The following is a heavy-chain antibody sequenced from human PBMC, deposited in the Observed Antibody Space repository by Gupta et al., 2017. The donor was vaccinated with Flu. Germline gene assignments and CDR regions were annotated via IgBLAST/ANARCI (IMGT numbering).Heavy chain of an antibody. CDR3: AKAPRVVRFGELGSYWYFDL. Sequence: EVQLLESGGGLVQPGGSLRLSCAASGFTFSSYAMSWVRQAPGKGLEWVSAISGSGGSTYYADSVKGRFTISRDNSKNTLYLQMNSLRAEDTAVYYCAKAPRVVRFGELGSYWYFDLWGRGTLVTVSS. CDR2: ISGSGGST. V-gene: IGHV3-23*01. J-gene: IGHJ2*01. D-gene: IGHD3-10*01. CDR1: GFTFSSYA.